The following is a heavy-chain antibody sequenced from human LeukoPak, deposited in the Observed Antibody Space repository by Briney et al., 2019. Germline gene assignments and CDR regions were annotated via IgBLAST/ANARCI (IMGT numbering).Heavy chain of an antibody. CDR1: GFTFRTYW. CDR3: VRGNDYGGPHY. Sequence: GGSLRLSCAVSGFTFRTYWMHWVRQVPGKGLVWVSRINEDGSITNYADSVKGRFTISRDNGKNTLFLQMNSLRAEDAAVYYCVRGNDYGGPHYWGQGTLVTVSS. J-gene: IGHJ4*02. CDR2: INEDGSIT. D-gene: IGHD4-23*01. V-gene: IGHV3-74*01.